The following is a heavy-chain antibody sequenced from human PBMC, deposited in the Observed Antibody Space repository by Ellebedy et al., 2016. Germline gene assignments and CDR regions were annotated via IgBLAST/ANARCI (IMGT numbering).Heavy chain of an antibody. CDR2: ISSSSSYI. CDR1: GFTFSSYS. D-gene: IGHD3-10*01. Sequence: GESLKISXAASGFTFSSYSMNWVRQAPGKGLEWVSSISSSSSYIYYADSVKGRFTISRDNAKNSLYLQMNSLRAEDTAVYYCARDDHNIWFGELSSGNFDYWGQGTLVTVSS. V-gene: IGHV3-21*01. CDR3: ARDDHNIWFGELSSGNFDY. J-gene: IGHJ4*02.